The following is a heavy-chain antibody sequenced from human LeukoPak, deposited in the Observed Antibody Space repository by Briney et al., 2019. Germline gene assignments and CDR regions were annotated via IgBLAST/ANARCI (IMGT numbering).Heavy chain of an antibody. CDR2: ISSSGNSI. CDR3: ARGGVLAYCGGDCHYDAFDI. D-gene: IGHD2-21*02. J-gene: IGHJ3*02. Sequence: GGSLRLSCAASGFTFSSYAMYWVRQAPGKGLEWVSYISSSGNSIYYADSVKGRFTISRDNSKNTLYLQMNSLRAEDTAVYYCARGGVLAYCGGDCHYDAFDIWGQGTMVTVSS. V-gene: IGHV3-48*01. CDR1: GFTFSSYA.